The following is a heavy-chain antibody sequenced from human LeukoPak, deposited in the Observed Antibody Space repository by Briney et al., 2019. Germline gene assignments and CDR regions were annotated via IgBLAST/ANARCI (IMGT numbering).Heavy chain of an antibody. D-gene: IGHD3-3*01. CDR1: GFTVSSYW. CDR3: ARDGSDTIFGVVIKYYYYGMDV. Sequence: PGGSLRLSCAASGFTVSSYWMSWVRQAPGKGLEWVANIKHDGSEKYYVDSVKGRFTISRDNAKNSLYLQMNSLRAEDTAVYYCARDGSDTIFGVVIKYYYYGMDVWGQGTTVTVSS. CDR2: IKHDGSEK. J-gene: IGHJ6*02. V-gene: IGHV3-7*01.